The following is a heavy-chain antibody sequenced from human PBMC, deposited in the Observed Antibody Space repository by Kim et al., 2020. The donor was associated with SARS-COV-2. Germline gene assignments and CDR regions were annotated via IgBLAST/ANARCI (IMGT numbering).Heavy chain of an antibody. J-gene: IGHJ4*02. V-gene: IGHV4-59*01. D-gene: IGHD6-19*01. Sequence: YIPTLKSRVTISVDTAKYQFSLKLCSVTTENTAVYYCARVAYGSGWFFDYWGQGTLVTVSS. CDR3: ARVAYGSGWFFDY.